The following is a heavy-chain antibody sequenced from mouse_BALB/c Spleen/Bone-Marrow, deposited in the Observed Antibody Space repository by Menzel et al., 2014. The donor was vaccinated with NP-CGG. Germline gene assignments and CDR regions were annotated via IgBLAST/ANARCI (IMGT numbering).Heavy chain of an antibody. CDR2: INSNGGST. CDR3: ARDGYYVFYAMDY. J-gene: IGHJ4*01. D-gene: IGHD2-3*01. Sequence: EVMLVESGGGLVQPGGSLKLSCAASGFTFSSYGMSWVRQTPDKRLELVATINSNGGSTYYPDSVKGRFTISRDNAKNTLYLQMSSLKSEDTAMYYCARDGYYVFYAMDYWGQGTSVTVSP. CDR1: GFTFSSYG. V-gene: IGHV5-6-3*01.